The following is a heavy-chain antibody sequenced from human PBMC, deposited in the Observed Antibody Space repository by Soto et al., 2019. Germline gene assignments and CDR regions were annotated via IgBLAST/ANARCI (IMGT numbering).Heavy chain of an antibody. D-gene: IGHD6-19*01. Sequence: QVQLVQSGAEVKKPGSSVKVSCKASGGTFSSYAISWVRQAPGQGLEWMGGIIPIFGTANYAQKFQGRVTITADESTRTAYMELSSLRAEDTALYYCARAELAVAGYGMDVWGQGTTVAVSS. J-gene: IGHJ6*02. CDR1: GGTFSSYA. CDR2: IIPIFGTA. V-gene: IGHV1-69*01. CDR3: ARAELAVAGYGMDV.